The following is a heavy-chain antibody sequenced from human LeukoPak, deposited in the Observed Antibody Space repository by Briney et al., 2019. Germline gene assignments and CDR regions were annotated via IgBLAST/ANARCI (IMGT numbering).Heavy chain of an antibody. CDR1: GYSFDNYW. J-gene: IGHJ4*02. CDR2: IYPADSDT. D-gene: IGHD3-10*01. V-gene: IGHV5-51*01. Sequence: GESLKISCQGSGYSFDNYWIAWVRQMPGKGLELMGVIYPADSDTKYSPSLQGQVTISADKSINTAYMQWSSLKASDTAIYYCARHTSALSHDFWGQGTLATVSS. CDR3: ARHTSALSHDF.